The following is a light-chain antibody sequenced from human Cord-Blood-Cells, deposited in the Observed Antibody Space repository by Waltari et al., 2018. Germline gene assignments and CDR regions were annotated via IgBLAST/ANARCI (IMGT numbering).Light chain of an antibody. CDR2: DVS. CDR3: SSYTSSSTWV. Sequence: QSALTQPASASGSPGQSITISCTGPSSDVGGYNYVSWYQQHPGKSPKLMIYDVSNRPSGVSNRFSGSKSGNTASLTISGLQAEDEADYYCSSYTSSSTWVFGGGTKLTVL. CDR1: SSDVGGYNY. V-gene: IGLV2-14*03. J-gene: IGLJ3*02.